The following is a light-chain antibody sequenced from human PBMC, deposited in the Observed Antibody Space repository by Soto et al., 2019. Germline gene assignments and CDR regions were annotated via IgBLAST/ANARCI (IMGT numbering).Light chain of an antibody. CDR1: QSVSTN. V-gene: IGKV3-15*01. Sequence: EIVMTQSPATLSVSPGERATLSCRASQSVSTNLAWYQQKPGQVPRLLIYGASTRATGIPARFSGSGSGTEFTLTLSSLQSEDFAVYYCQQFDNWPLTFGQGTRLEIK. J-gene: IGKJ5*01. CDR3: QQFDNWPLT. CDR2: GAS.